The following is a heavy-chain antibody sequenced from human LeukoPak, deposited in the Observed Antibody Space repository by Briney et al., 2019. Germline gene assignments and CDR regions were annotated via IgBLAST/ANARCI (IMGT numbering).Heavy chain of an antibody. D-gene: IGHD6-19*01. CDR1: GFTVSSXX. V-gene: IGHV3-53*01. J-gene: IGHJ3*02. CDR3: ASPSSGQSFDI. Sequence: GGSLRLSCAASGFTVSSXXXXXVRQAPGKGLEWVSVIYTGGNTYYADSVKGRFTIXRDNSKNTLYLQMHSLRAEDTAVYYCASPSSGQSFDIWGQGTMVTVSS. CDR2: IYTGGNT.